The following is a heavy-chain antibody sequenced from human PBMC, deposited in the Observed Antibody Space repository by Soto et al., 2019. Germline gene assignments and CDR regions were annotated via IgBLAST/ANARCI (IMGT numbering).Heavy chain of an antibody. J-gene: IGHJ4*02. CDR2: IHHSGST. CDR1: GVSISSDNW. D-gene: IGHD6-13*01. V-gene: IGHV4-4*02. CDR3: ARDQGSHPGD. Sequence: QVQLQESGPGLVRPSGTLSLTCAVSGVSISSDNWWSWVRQPPGKALECIGAIHHSGSTSYNPSLKSRVTMSVVPSKDLFSLTMNSVTAADTAFYYCARDQGSHPGDWGQGPLVSVSS.